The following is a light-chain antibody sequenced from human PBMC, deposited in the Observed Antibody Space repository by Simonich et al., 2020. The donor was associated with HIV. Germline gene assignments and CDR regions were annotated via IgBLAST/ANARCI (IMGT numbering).Light chain of an antibody. Sequence: QSALTQPPSASGSPGQSVTISCTGTSSDVGSYMFASWYQQHSGKAPKLMIYEGSKRPSGVSNRFSGSKSGNTASLTISGLQAEDEADYYCCSYADSSTVFGGGTKLIVL. V-gene: IGLV2-23*01. J-gene: IGLJ2*01. CDR3: CSYADSSTV. CDR2: EGS. CDR1: SSDVGSYMF.